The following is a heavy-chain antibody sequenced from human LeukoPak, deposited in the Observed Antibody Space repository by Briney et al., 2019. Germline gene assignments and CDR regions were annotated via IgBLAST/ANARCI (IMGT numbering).Heavy chain of an antibody. CDR1: GFTFSSYA. Sequence: GGSLRLSCAASGFTFSSYAMHWVRQAPGKGLEWVAVIAYDGSNKYYADSVKGRFTISRDNSKNTLYLQMNSLRAEDTAVYYCARGGRGYGYGYGLYYYYYYMDVWGKGTTVTVSS. CDR2: IAYDGSNK. V-gene: IGHV3-30*04. J-gene: IGHJ6*03. CDR3: ARGGRGYGYGYGLYYYYYYMDV. D-gene: IGHD5-18*01.